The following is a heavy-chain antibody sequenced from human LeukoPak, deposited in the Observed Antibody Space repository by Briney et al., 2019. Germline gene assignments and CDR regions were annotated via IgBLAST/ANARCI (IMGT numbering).Heavy chain of an antibody. CDR3: ARGAPYYYGSGSYPANWFDP. Sequence: ASVKVSCKASGYTFTSYYMHWVRQAPGQGLEWMGIINPSGGSTSYAQKFQGRVTMTRDMSTSTVYMELSSLRSEDTAMYYCARGAPYYYGSGSYPANWFDPWGQGTLVTVSS. CDR2: INPSGGST. CDR1: GYTFTSYY. J-gene: IGHJ5*02. V-gene: IGHV1-46*01. D-gene: IGHD3-10*01.